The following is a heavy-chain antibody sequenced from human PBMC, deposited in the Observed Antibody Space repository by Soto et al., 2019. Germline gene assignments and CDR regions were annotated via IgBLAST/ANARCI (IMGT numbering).Heavy chain of an antibody. CDR1: GGSISSSSYY. V-gene: IGHV4-39*01. J-gene: IGHJ4*02. CDR2: IYYSGST. Sequence: SETLSLTCTVSGGSISSSSYYWGWIRQPPGKGLEWIGSIYYSGSTYYNPSLKSRVTISVDTSKNQFSLKLSSVTAADTAVYYCARQALFDYWGQGTLVTVSS. CDR3: ARQALFDY.